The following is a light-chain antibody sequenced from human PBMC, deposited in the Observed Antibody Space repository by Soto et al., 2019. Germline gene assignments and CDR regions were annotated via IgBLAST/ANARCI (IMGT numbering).Light chain of an antibody. CDR3: QQYGSSQFT. CDR2: GAS. Sequence: EIVLTQSPGTLSLSPGERATLSCRASQSVSSSYLAWYQQKPRQAPRLLIYGASSRATGIPDRFSGSGSGTEFTLTISRLEPEDFAVYYCQQYGSSQFTFGPGTKVDIK. CDR1: QSVSSSY. J-gene: IGKJ3*01. V-gene: IGKV3-20*01.